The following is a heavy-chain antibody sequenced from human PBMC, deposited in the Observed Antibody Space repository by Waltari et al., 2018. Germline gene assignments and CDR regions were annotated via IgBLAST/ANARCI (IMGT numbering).Heavy chain of an antibody. J-gene: IGHJ3*02. CDR1: EITFSNYD. Sequence: EVQLAESGGDLVQPGGSLRLSCAASEITFSNYDIHWVRRRPGRGLDLVSVTDSGGDTYYVASVKGRFTVSRENAKKSLYLQMNSLRAEDTAVYYCTRWNPYYVAFDMWGQGTMVTVSS. D-gene: IGHD3-10*01. CDR3: TRWNPYYVAFDM. CDR2: TDSGGDT. V-gene: IGHV3-13*01.